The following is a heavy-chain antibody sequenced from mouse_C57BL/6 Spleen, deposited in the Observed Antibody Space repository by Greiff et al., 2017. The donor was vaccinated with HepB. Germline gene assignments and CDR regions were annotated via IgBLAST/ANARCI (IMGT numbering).Heavy chain of an antibody. CDR2: NDPEDGET. V-gene: IGHV14-2*01. CDR1: GFIIKDYY. Sequence: VQLQQSGAELVKPGASVKLFCTASGFIIKDYYMLWVKQRTEQGLEWIGRNDPEDGETIYPPNIQGKATITADTSSNTAYLQLSSLTSEDTDDYYCTRWTFDYWGQGTTLTVSS. J-gene: IGHJ2*01. CDR3: TRWTFDY.